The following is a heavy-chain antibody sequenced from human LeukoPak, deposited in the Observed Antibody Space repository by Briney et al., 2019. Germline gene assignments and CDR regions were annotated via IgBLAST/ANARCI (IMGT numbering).Heavy chain of an antibody. J-gene: IGHJ4*02. CDR3: ATFKGRENYHYKSNL. D-gene: IGHD3-16*02. Sequence: GGSLRLSCAASGFTFNSYWMHWVRQAPGKGLVWVSRINSDGSSTNYADSVKCRFTISRDNAKNTLYLQMNSLRAEDTAVYYCATFKGRENYHYKSNLWGQGTLVIVS. V-gene: IGHV3-74*01. CDR2: INSDGSST. CDR1: GFTFNSYW.